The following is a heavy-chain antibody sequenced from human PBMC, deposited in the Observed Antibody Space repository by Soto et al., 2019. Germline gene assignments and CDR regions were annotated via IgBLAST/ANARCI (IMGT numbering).Heavy chain of an antibody. Sequence: SLTCTVSGGSISSGGYYWSWIRQHPGKGLEWIGYIYYSGSTYYNPSLKSRVTISVDTSKNQFSLKLSSVTAADTAVYYCASTPSRGSCYTYYYYYGMAVRGQRTTVSVS. V-gene: IGHV4-31*03. D-gene: IGHD3-10*01. J-gene: IGHJ6*02. CDR2: IYYSGST. CDR1: GGSISSGGYY. CDR3: ASTPSRGSCYTYYYYYGMAV.